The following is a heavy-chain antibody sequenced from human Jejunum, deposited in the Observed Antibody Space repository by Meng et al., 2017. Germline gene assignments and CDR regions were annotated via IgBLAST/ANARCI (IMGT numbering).Heavy chain of an antibody. CDR1: GDSISSYY. D-gene: IGHD3-22*01. J-gene: IGHJ4*02. Sequence: SETLSLTCTVSGDSISSYYWSWIRQPPGKGLEWIGYIYYSGSTNYNPSLKSRVTISVDTSKNQLSLKLTSVTAADTAVYYCARTSYERPFDYWGQGTRVTVSS. V-gene: IGHV4-59*01. CDR3: ARTSYERPFDY. CDR2: IYYSGST.